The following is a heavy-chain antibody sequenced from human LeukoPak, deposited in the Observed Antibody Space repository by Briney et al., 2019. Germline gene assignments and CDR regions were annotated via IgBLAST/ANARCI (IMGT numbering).Heavy chain of an antibody. CDR2: INPSGGST. CDR3: ARDRGGSSFADYYYYYMDV. V-gene: IGHV1-46*01. J-gene: IGHJ6*03. CDR1: GYTFTSYY. D-gene: IGHD1-26*01. Sequence: ASVKVSCKASGYTFTSYYMHWVRQAPGQGLQWMGIINPSGGSTSYAQKFQGRVTMTRDTSTSTVYMELSSLRSDDTAVYYCARDRGGSSFADYYYYYMDVWGKGTTVTVSS.